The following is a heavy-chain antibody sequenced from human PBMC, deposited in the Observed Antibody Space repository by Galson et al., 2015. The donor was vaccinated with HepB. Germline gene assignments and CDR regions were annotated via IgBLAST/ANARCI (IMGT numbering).Heavy chain of an antibody. J-gene: IGHJ6*03. Sequence: SVKVSCKASGVTFSSYAISWVRQAPGQGLEWMGGIIPIFGTANYAQKFQGRVTITADESTSTAYMELSSLRYEDTAVYYCASPYRFLEWSRGYYYYYMDVWGKGTTVTVSS. CDR1: GVTFSSYA. CDR2: IIPIFGTA. CDR3: ASPYRFLEWSRGYYYYYMDV. D-gene: IGHD3-3*01. V-gene: IGHV1-69*13.